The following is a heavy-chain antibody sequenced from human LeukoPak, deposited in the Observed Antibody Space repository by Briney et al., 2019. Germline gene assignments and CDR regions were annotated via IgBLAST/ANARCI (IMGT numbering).Heavy chain of an antibody. Sequence: GGSLRLSCAASGFSFSTYAISWVRQAPGKGLEWVSAISGSGGSTYYADSVKGRFTISRDNSKNTLYLQMNSLRAEDTAIYYCARRTYDSSGYDYWGQGTLVTVSS. CDR1: GFSFSTYA. J-gene: IGHJ4*02. V-gene: IGHV3-23*01. D-gene: IGHD3-22*01. CDR3: ARRTYDSSGYDY. CDR2: ISGSGGST.